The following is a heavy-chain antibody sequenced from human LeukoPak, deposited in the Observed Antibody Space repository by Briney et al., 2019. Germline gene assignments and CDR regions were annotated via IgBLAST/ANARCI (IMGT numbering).Heavy chain of an antibody. D-gene: IGHD5-18*01. CDR1: GFTYTDYW. V-gene: IGHV3-74*01. J-gene: IGHJ5*02. Sequence: GGSLRLSCVGSGFTYTDYWMHWFRQAPGKGPVWVSRINPDGTIIDYADSVKGGFSISRDNAKNLLYLQMNGLRADDTAVYYCAKDLSWNTADRWGQGILVTVSS. CDR3: AKDLSWNTADR. CDR2: INPDGTII.